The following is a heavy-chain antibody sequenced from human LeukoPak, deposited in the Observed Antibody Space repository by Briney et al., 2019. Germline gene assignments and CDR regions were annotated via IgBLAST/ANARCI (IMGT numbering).Heavy chain of an antibody. CDR3: AREGVRAARDY. V-gene: IGHV3-7*01. J-gene: IGHJ4*02. CDR2: IKQDETEK. CDR1: GFTFSSYG. D-gene: IGHD6-6*01. Sequence: GGSLRLSCVGSGFTFSSYGMHWVRQAAGKGLEWVANIKQDETEKNYVDSVKGRFTISRDNAKNSLYLQMNSLRAEDTAVYYCAREGVRAARDYWGQGTLVTVSS.